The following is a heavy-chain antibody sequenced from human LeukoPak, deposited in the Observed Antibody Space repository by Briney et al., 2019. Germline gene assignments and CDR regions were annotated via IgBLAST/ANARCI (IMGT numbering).Heavy chain of an antibody. V-gene: IGHV1-46*01. CDR3: ARRGGSGWTDY. CDR2: INPSGGST. J-gene: IGHJ4*02. Sequence: ASVKVSCKASGYTFTSYYMHWVRQAPGQGLEWMGIINPSGGSTSYAQKFQGRVTTTRDTSTSTVYMELSSLRSEDTAVYYCARRGGSGWTDYWGQGTLVTVSS. CDR1: GYTFTSYY. D-gene: IGHD6-19*01.